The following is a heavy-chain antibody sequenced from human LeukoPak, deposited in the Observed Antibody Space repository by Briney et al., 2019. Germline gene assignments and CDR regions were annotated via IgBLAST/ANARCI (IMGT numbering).Heavy chain of an antibody. V-gene: IGHV4-61*02. CDR1: GDSVSRGDYY. D-gene: IGHD5-18*01. CDR2: IYTSGST. CDR3: ARENFGDLYSYGTFDY. Sequence: SETLSLTCTVSGDSVSRGDYYWSWIRQPAGKGLEWIGRIYTSGSTNYNPSLKSRVTISVDTSKNQFSLKLSSVTAADTAVYYCARENFGDLYSYGTFDYWGQGTLVTVSS. J-gene: IGHJ4*02.